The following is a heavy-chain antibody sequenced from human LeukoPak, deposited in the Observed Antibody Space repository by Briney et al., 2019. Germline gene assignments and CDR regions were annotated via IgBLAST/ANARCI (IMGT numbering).Heavy chain of an antibody. V-gene: IGHV3-21*01. CDR1: GFTFSSYS. D-gene: IGHD6-25*01. CDR2: ITSSSSYI. Sequence: PGGSLRLSCAVSGFTFSSYSMQWVRQAPGKVLEWVSFITSSSSYIYYADSVKGRFTISRDNAKNSLYLQMNGLRAEDSAVNYFARDQATAANLECFQHWGQGTLVTVSS. CDR3: ARDQATAANLECFQH. J-gene: IGHJ1*01.